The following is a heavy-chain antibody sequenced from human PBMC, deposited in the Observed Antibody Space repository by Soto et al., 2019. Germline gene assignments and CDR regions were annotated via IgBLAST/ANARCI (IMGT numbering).Heavy chain of an antibody. CDR1: GGSISNAAYS. CDR2: IYPSGMP. D-gene: IGHD3-10*01. CDR3: ARGPGGFGEFSLDY. Sequence: SETLSLTCTVSGGSISNAAYSWSWIRQPPGKGLEWIGYIYPSGMPFYNPSLRSRVTISIDRSNDQFSLKLTSVTAADTAVYYCARGPGGFGEFSLDYWGQGTLVTVSS. V-gene: IGHV4-30-2*01. J-gene: IGHJ4*02.